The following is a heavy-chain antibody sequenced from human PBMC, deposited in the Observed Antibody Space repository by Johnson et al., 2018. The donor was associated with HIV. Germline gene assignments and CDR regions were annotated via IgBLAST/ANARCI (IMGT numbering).Heavy chain of an antibody. V-gene: IGHV3-30*03. CDR2: ISYDGSNK. CDR1: GFTFSNAW. D-gene: IGHD2-15*01. Sequence: VQLVESGGGLVKPGGSLRLSCAASGFTFSNAWMSWVRQAPGKGLEWVAVISYDGSNKYYADSVKGRFTISRDNSKNTLYLQMNSLRAEDTAVYYCASYCSGGSCYRRSPSDAFDIWGQGTMVTVSS. CDR3: ASYCSGGSCYRRSPSDAFDI. J-gene: IGHJ3*02.